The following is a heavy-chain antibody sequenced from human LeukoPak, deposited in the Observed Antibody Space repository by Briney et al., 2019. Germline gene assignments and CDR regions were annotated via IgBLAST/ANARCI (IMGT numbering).Heavy chain of an antibody. CDR1: GYTFTSYD. V-gene: IGHV1-8*01. CDR2: MNPNSGNT. D-gene: IGHD3-3*01. Sequence: GASVKVSCKASGYTFTSYDINWVRQATGHGLEWMGWMNPNSGNTGYAQKFQGRVTMTRNTSISTAYMELSSLRSEDTAVYYCARGDDYDFWSGQGTWGQGTLVTVSS. J-gene: IGHJ5*02. CDR3: ARGDDYDFWSGQGT.